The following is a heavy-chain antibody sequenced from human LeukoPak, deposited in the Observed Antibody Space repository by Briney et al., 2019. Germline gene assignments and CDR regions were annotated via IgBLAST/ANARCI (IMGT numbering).Heavy chain of an antibody. CDR2: ISYDGSNK. V-gene: IGHV3-30*18. J-gene: IGHJ4*02. Sequence: PGGSLRLSCAASGFTFSSYGMHWVRQAPGKGLEWVAVISYDGSNKYYADSVEGRFTISRDNSKNTLYLQMNSLRAEDTAVYYCAKDRTGIIAAAAMAYWGQGTLVTVSS. CDR1: GFTFSSYG. CDR3: AKDRTGIIAAAAMAY. D-gene: IGHD6-13*01.